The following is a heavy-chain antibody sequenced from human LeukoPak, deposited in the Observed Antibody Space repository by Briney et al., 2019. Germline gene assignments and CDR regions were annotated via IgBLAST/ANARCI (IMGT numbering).Heavy chain of an antibody. CDR1: GGSISSYY. J-gene: IGHJ5*02. Sequence: PSETLSLTCTVSGGSISSYYWSWIRQPPGKGLEWIGYIYYSGSTNYNPSLKSRVTISVDTSKNQFSLKLSSVTAADTAVYYCARSADGMTTVTTRRKWFDPWGQGTLVTVSS. V-gene: IGHV4-59*01. CDR2: IYYSGST. CDR3: ARSADGMTTVTTRRKWFDP. D-gene: IGHD4-17*01.